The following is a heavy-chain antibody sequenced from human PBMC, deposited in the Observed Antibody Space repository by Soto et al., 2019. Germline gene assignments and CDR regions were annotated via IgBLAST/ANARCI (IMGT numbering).Heavy chain of an antibody. CDR3: ARGREYSSSNSCLYGMDV. CDR1: CGSVSTGSYY. D-gene: IGHD2-2*01. Sequence: SETLSLTCTVSCGSVSTGSYYWSWIRQPPGKGLEWIGYIYYSGSTNYNPSLKSRVTISVDTSKNQFSLKLSSVTAADTAVYYCARGREYSSSNSCLYGMDVCRQGTTVTVSS. V-gene: IGHV4-61*01. J-gene: IGHJ6*02. CDR2: IYYSGST.